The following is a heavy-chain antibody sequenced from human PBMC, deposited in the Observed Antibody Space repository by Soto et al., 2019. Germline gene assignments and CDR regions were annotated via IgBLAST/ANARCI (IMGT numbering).Heavy chain of an antibody. CDR2: INHSGST. J-gene: IGHJ6*02. D-gene: IGHD1-26*01. V-gene: IGHV4-34*01. Sequence: TLSLTCAVYGGSFSGYYWSWIRQPPGKGLEWIGEINHSGSTNYNPSLKSRVTISVDTSKNQFSLKLSSVTAADTAVYYCARGRERYLYYYYGMDVWGQGTTVTVSS. CDR3: ARGRERYLYYYYGMDV. CDR1: GGSFSGYY.